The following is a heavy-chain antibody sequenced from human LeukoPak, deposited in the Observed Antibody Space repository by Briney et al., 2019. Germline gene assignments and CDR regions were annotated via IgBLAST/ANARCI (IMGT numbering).Heavy chain of an antibody. CDR2: ISYDGSNK. D-gene: IGHD3-9*01. CDR1: GFTVSSYA. V-gene: IGHV3-30-3*01. CDR3: ARAERRYFALPYYYYGMDV. Sequence: GSLRLSCAASGFTVSSYAMHWVRPAPGKGLEWVAVISYDGSNKYYADSVKGRFTISRDNSKNTLYLQMNSLRAEDTAVYYCARAERRYFALPYYYYGMDVWGQGTTVTVSS. J-gene: IGHJ6*02.